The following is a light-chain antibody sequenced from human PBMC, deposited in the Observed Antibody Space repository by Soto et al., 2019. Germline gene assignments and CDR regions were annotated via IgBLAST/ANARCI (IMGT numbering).Light chain of an antibody. CDR2: DAS. CDR3: QQRSNWPPIT. V-gene: IGKV3-11*01. J-gene: IGKJ3*01. Sequence: EIVLTQSPATLSLSPGERATLSCRASQSVSSSLAWYQQKPGQAPRLLIYDASTRATGIPARFSGSGSGTVFTLTISSLEPEDFAVYYCQQRSNWPPITFGPGTKVDIK. CDR1: QSVSSS.